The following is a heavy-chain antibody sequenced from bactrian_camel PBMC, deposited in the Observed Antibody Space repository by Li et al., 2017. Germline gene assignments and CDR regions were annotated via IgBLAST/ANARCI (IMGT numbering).Heavy chain of an antibody. J-gene: IGHJ4*01. CDR1: GFTFSSCH. V-gene: IGHV3S7*01. CDR3: FEYCMGCTCTWAT. CDR2: ISKDGSRT. D-gene: IGHD7*01. Sequence: HVQLVESGGGLVQPGGSLRLSCLASGFTFSSCHMAWVRQAPGKGLEWVSGISKDGSRTYYADYVKGRFAISRDNAKNTVYLQMNSLKPEDTAVYTVFEYCMGCTCTWATGARGPRSPSP.